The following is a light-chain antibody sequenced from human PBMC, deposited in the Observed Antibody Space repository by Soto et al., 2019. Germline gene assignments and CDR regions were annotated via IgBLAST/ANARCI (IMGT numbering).Light chain of an antibody. J-gene: IGKJ2*01. CDR1: QSISTW. Sequence: DIQMTQSPSTLSASVGDRVTITCRASQSISTWLAWYQQKPGKAPNLLIYKASNLESGVPSRFRGSGSGTEFTLTISGLQRDDFATYYCQQYETYYTFGQGTKLEIK. CDR2: KAS. V-gene: IGKV1-5*03. CDR3: QQYETYYT.